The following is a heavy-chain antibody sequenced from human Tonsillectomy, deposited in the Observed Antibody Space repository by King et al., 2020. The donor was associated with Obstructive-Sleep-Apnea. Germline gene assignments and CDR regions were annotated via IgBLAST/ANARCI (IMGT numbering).Heavy chain of an antibody. CDR1: GGSISSYY. CDR2: IYYSGST. J-gene: IGHJ4*02. D-gene: IGHD3-22*01. CDR3: ARGPDYYDSSGYLGY. Sequence: VQLKESGPGLVKPSETLSLTCTVSGGSISSYYWSWIRQPPGKGLEWIGYIYYSGSTNYNPSLKSRVTISVDTSKNQFSLKLSSVTAADTAVYYCARGPDYYDSSGYLGYWGQGTLVTVSS. V-gene: IGHV4-59*01.